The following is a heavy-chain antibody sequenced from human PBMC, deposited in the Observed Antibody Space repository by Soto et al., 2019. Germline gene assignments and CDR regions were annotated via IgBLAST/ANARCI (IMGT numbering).Heavy chain of an antibody. V-gene: IGHV6-1*01. D-gene: IGHD1-7*01. J-gene: IGHJ6*03. Sequence: SQTLSLTCVISGDSVSSNSAAWSWIRLSPSRGLEWLARTYYRSRWYNDYAVSVRSRITVNPDTSKNQFSLQLTSVTPEDTAVYYCAGTTSHQWYYMDVWGKGTTVTVSS. CDR3: AGTTSHQWYYMDV. CDR1: GDSVSSNSAA. CDR2: TYYRSRWYN.